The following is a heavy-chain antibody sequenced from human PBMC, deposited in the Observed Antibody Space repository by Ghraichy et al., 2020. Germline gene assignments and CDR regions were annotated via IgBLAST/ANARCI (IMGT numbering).Heavy chain of an antibody. V-gene: IGHV4-39*01. CDR1: GGSISSSSYY. D-gene: IGHD3-3*01. CDR3: ARQSRQYYDFWSGYSLLDY. CDR2: IYYSGST. J-gene: IGHJ4*02. Sequence: SETLSLTCTVSGGSISSSSYYWGWIRQPPGKGLEWIGSIYYSGSTYYNPSLKSRVTISVDTSKNQFSLKLSSVTAADTAVYYCARQSRQYYDFWSGYSLLDYWGQGTLVTVSS.